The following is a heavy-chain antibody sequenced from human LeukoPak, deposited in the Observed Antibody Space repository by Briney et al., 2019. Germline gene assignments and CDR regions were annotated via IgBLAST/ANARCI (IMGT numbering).Heavy chain of an antibody. Sequence: ASVKVSCKASGYTFTSYDINRVRQATGQGLEWMGWMNPNSGNTGYAQKFQGRVTMTRNTSISTAYMELSSLRSEDTAVYYCAAYDILTGYPALHAFDIWGQGTMVTVSS. CDR1: GYTFTSYD. CDR3: AAYDILTGYPALHAFDI. J-gene: IGHJ3*02. CDR2: MNPNSGNT. D-gene: IGHD3-9*01. V-gene: IGHV1-8*01.